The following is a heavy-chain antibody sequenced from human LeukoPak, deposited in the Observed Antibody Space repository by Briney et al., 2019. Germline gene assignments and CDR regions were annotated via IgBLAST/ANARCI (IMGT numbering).Heavy chain of an antibody. Sequence: GGSLRLSCAASGFTFSSYGMSWVRQAPGKGLEWVSAISGSGGSTYYADSVKGRFTISRDNAKNSLYLQMNSLRAEDTAVYYCARDLYRIVVVPHYFDYWGQGTLVTVSS. D-gene: IGHD3-22*01. J-gene: IGHJ4*02. CDR1: GFTFSSYG. V-gene: IGHV3-23*01. CDR3: ARDLYRIVVVPHYFDY. CDR2: ISGSGGST.